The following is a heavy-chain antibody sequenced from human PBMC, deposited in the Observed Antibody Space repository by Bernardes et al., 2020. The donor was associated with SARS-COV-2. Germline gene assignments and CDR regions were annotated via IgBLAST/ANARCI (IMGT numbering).Heavy chain of an antibody. CDR1: GFTFTDYY. CDR3: ARTFYYNITGYYYVYPQL. Sequence: ASVKVSCKASGFTFTDYYLHWVRQAPGQGLEWMGWINPSGSGTKYAQNFQGRVTMTRDTAISTAYMELSRLRSDDTAVYYCARTFYYNITGYYYVYPQLWGQGTLVTVSS. D-gene: IGHD3-22*01. CDR2: INPSGSGT. V-gene: IGHV1-2*02. J-gene: IGHJ1*01.